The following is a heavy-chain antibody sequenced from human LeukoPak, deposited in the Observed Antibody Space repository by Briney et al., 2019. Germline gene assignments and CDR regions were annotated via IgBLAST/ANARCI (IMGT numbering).Heavy chain of an antibody. CDR2: ISSSSSYI. D-gene: IGHD3-22*01. J-gene: IGHJ4*02. Sequence: GGSLRLSCAASGFTFSSYSMNWVRQAPGKGLEWVSSISSSSSYIYYADSVKGRFTISRDNAKNSLYLQMNCLRAEDTAVYYCAKDLGYYDSSGYYRSWGQGTLVTVSS. CDR1: GFTFSSYS. CDR3: AKDLGYYDSSGYYRS. V-gene: IGHV3-21*04.